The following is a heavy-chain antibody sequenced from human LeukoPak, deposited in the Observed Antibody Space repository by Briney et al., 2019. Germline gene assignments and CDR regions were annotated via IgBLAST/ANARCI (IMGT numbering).Heavy chain of an antibody. Sequence: GGSLRLSCAASGFTLSSYWMHWVRQAPGNGLGWVSRINSDGSSTSYADSVKGRFTISRDNAKNTLYLQTNSLRAEDTAVYYCARVEGYGDYDYYYGMDVWGQGTTVTVSS. J-gene: IGHJ6*02. CDR1: GFTLSSYW. CDR3: ARVEGYGDYDYYYGMDV. V-gene: IGHV3-74*01. D-gene: IGHD4-17*01. CDR2: INSDGSST.